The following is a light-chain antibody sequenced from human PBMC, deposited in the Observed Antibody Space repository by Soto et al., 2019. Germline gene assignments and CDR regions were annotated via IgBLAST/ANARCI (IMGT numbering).Light chain of an antibody. CDR1: SNDFGTYYF. J-gene: IGLJ2*01. Sequence: QSALTQPASVSGSPGQSITIYCTRTSNDFGTYYFVSWYQQHPDKAPKLIIYDGTERPSGVSNRFSGSKSGNTASLTISGLQAEDEAHYYCCSYTDSNNFVVFGGGTKLTVL. CDR3: CSYTDSNNFVV. CDR2: DGT. V-gene: IGLV2-23*03.